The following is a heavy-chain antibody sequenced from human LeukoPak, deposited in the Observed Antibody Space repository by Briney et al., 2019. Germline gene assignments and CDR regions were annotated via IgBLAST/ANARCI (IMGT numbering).Heavy chain of an antibody. J-gene: IGHJ4*02. CDR3: VRDGGVSGYDLLDY. Sequence: GGSLRLSCTASGFIFSNYWMTWVRQAPGKGLEWVAPINQDGSKEYYIDSVKARFSISRDNARNSLSLQMNSLRAEDTAVYYCVRDGGVSGYDLLDYWGQGTLVTVSS. CDR2: INQDGSKE. CDR1: GFIFSNYW. D-gene: IGHD5-12*01. V-gene: IGHV3-7*01.